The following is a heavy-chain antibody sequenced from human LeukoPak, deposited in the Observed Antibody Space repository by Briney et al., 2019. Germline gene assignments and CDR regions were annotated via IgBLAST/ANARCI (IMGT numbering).Heavy chain of an antibody. Sequence: PGGSLRLSCAASGFTFSRYWMSWVRQAPGKGLGWVANINDDGGAKYYVDSVKGRFTISRDNAKNSQYLQMNSLRVEDTAVYYCAPKGGDYWGQGTLVTVSS. CDR3: APKGGDY. D-gene: IGHD3-16*01. V-gene: IGHV3-7*01. J-gene: IGHJ4*02. CDR2: INDDGGAK. CDR1: GFTFSRYW.